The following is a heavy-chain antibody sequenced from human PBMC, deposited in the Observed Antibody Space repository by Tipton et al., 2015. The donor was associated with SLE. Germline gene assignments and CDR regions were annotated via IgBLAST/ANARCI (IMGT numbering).Heavy chain of an antibody. CDR3: ARYADIVVVVAATSFEY. CDR1: GGSISSSSYY. V-gene: IGHV4-61*02. Sequence: GLVKPSETLSLTCTVSGGSISSSSYYWSWIRQPAGKGLEWIGRIYTSGSTNYNPSLKSRVTMSVDTSKNQFSLTLSSVTAADTAVYYCARYADIVVVVAATSFEYWGQGTLVTVSS. J-gene: IGHJ4*02. D-gene: IGHD2-15*01. CDR2: IYTSGST.